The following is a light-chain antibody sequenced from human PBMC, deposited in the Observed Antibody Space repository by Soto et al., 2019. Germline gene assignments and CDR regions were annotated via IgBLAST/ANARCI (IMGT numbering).Light chain of an antibody. CDR2: GAS. Sequence: EIVLTQSPGTLSLSPGERATFSCRTSQSVSSSYLAWYQQKPGQAHRLLIYGASSRATGIPYRFSGSGSGTDFTLTINRLEPEDFAVYYCQEYGSSRTFGQGTKVEIK. V-gene: IGKV3-20*01. CDR1: QSVSSSY. J-gene: IGKJ1*01. CDR3: QEYGSSRT.